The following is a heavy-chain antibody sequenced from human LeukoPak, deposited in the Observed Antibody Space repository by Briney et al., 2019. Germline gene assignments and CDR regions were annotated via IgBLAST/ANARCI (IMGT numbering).Heavy chain of an antibody. J-gene: IGHJ4*02. CDR3: ARDAVPQQWLVRYFDY. CDR2: ISVYNGNT. D-gene: IGHD6-19*01. Sequence: ASVKVSCKASGYTFTSYGISWVRQAPGQGLEWMGWISVYNGNTNYAQKLQGRVTMTTDTSTSTAYMELRSLRSDDTAVYYCARDAVPQQWLVRYFDYWGQGTLVTVSS. V-gene: IGHV1-18*01. CDR1: GYTFTSYG.